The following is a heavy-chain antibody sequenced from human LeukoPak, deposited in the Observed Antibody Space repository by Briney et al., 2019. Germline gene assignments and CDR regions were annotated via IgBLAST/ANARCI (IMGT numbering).Heavy chain of an antibody. CDR3: ARATIAAVRFDP. J-gene: IGHJ5*02. V-gene: IGHV4-61*02. D-gene: IGHD6-13*01. CDR2: IHTSGST. CDR1: GDSISSGDYY. Sequence: SETLSLTCTVSGDSISSGDYYWSWIRQPAGKGLEWIGRIHTSGSTNYNPSLKSRVTISVDTSKNQFSLKLSSVTAADTAVYYCARATIAAVRFDPWGQGTLVTVSS.